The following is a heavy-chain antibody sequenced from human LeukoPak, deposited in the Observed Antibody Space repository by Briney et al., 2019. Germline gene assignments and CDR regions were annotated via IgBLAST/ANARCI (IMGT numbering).Heavy chain of an antibody. Sequence: SETLSLTCTVSGGSISSYYWSWIRQPPGKGLEWIGYIYYSGSTNYNPSLKSRVTISVDTSKNQFSLKLSSVIAADTAVYYCAGGGYSYGYLTGYYYYGMDVWGQGTTVTVSS. CDR3: AGGGYSYGYLTGYYYYGMDV. D-gene: IGHD5-18*01. J-gene: IGHJ6*02. CDR2: IYYSGST. CDR1: GGSISSYY. V-gene: IGHV4-59*01.